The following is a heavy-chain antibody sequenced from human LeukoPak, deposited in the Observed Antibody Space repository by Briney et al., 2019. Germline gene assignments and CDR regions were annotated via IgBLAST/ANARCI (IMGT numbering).Heavy chain of an antibody. D-gene: IGHD3-22*01. CDR1: GGSINSNSYY. V-gene: IGHV4-31*03. CDR3: ARYYYDSSGYYFDY. J-gene: IGHJ4*02. CDR2: IYYSGST. Sequence: PSETLSLTCTVSGGSINSNSYYWSWIRQHPGKGLEWIGYIYYSGSTYYNPSLKSRVTISVDTSKNQFSLKLSSVTAADTAVYYCARYYYDSSGYYFDYWGQGTLVTVSS.